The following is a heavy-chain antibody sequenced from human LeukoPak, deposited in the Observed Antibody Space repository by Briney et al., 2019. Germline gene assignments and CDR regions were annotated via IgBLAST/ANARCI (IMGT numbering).Heavy chain of an antibody. D-gene: IGHD4-23*01. CDR3: ARFGGGYYYYMDV. Sequence: GGSLRLSCAASGFTFSSYWIHWVRHAPGKGLVWVSRINSDGTGTTYADSVKGRFTISRDNAKNTLYLQMNSLRAEDTAVYYCARFGGGYYYYMDVWGKGTTVTVSS. CDR2: INSDGTGT. CDR1: GFTFSSYW. J-gene: IGHJ6*03. V-gene: IGHV3-74*01.